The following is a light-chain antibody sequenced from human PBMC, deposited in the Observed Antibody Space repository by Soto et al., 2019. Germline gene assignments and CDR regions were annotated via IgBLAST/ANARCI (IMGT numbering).Light chain of an antibody. CDR2: AAS. CDR3: QQSYNTPPST. J-gene: IGKJ2*01. Sequence: DIQMTQSPSSLSASVGDRVTITCRASQSISSSLNWFQQKPGKAPTLLIYAASSLQSGVPSRFSGSGSGTDFTLTISSLQPEDFATYYCQQSYNTPPSTFGQGTKLEIK. CDR1: QSISSS. V-gene: IGKV1-39*01.